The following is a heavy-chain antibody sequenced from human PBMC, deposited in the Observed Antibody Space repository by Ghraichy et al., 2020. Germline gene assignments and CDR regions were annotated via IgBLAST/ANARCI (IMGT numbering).Heavy chain of an antibody. CDR1: GYTFTSYY. D-gene: IGHD4-17*01. Sequence: ASVKVSCKASGYTFTSYYMHWVRQAPGQGLEWMGIINPSGGSTSYAQKFQGRVTMTRDTSTSTVYMELSSLRSEDTAVYYCARRPDYGDYDFRIYGMDVWGQGTMVTVSS. CDR3: ARRPDYGDYDFRIYGMDV. CDR2: INPSGGST. J-gene: IGHJ6*02. V-gene: IGHV1-46*01.